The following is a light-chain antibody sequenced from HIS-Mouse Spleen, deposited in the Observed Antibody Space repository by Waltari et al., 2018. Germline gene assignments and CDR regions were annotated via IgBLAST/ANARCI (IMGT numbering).Light chain of an antibody. CDR3: SSYTSSYVV. Sequence: QSALTQPASVSGSPGQPFTISCTGTSSHVGGYNYVSWYQQHPGKAPKLMIYDVSNRPSGVSNRFSGSKSGNTASLTISGLQAEDEADYYCSSYTSSYVVFGGGTKLTVL. CDR2: DVS. V-gene: IGLV2-14*03. J-gene: IGLJ2*01. CDR1: SSHVGGYNY.